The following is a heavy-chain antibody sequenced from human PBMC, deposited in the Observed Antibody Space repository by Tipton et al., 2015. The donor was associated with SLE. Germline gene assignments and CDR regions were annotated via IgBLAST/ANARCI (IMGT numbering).Heavy chain of an antibody. V-gene: IGHV4-39*07. Sequence: TLSLTCTVSGDSISSSSNYWGWIRQPPGKGLVGIGSIYYSGSTYYNPSLKSRVTISVDTSKNQFSLKLSSVTAADTAVYYCARVYGGNPGWFDPWGQGTLVTVSS. CDR2: IYYSGST. D-gene: IGHD4-23*01. J-gene: IGHJ5*02. CDR3: ARVYGGNPGWFDP. CDR1: GDSISSSSNY.